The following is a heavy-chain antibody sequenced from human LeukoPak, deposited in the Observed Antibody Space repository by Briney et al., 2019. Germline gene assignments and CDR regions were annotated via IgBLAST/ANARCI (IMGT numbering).Heavy chain of an antibody. CDR3: ARVGGAKSAFDI. Sequence: GGSLRLSCAASGFTFSDYYMSWIRQAPGKGLEWVSYISSSGSTIYYADSVKGRFTISRDNAKKALYLQMNSLRVEDTAVYYCARVGGAKSAFDIRGQGTMVTVSS. J-gene: IGHJ3*02. D-gene: IGHD1-26*01. CDR1: GFTFSDYY. V-gene: IGHV3-11*04. CDR2: ISSSGSTI.